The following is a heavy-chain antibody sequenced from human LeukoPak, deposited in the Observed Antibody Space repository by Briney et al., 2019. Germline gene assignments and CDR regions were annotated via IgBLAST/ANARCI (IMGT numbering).Heavy chain of an antibody. D-gene: IGHD3-10*01. J-gene: IGHJ5*02. CDR1: GYSFTSYW. V-gene: IGHV5-51*01. CDR2: IYPGDSDT. CDR3: ARYPPTYYGSGSYYNLGVWFDP. Sequence: GESLKISCKGSGYSFTSYWIGRVRQMPGKGLEWMGIIYPGDSDTRYSPSFQGQVTISADKSISTAYLQWSSLKASDTAMYYCARYPPTYYGSGSYYNLGVWFDPWGQGTLVTVSS.